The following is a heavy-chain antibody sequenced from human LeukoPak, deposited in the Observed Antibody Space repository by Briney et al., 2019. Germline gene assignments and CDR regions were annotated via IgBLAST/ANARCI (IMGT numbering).Heavy chain of an antibody. CDR3: ARDGPIVVVPAALDY. J-gene: IGHJ4*02. Sequence: GGSLRLSCAASGFTFSSYAMHWVRQAPGKGLEWVAVISYDGSNKYYADSVKGRFTISRDNSKNTLYLQMNSLRAEDTAVYYRARDGPIVVVPAALDYWGQGTLVTASS. CDR1: GFTFSSYA. CDR2: ISYDGSNK. V-gene: IGHV3-30*01. D-gene: IGHD2-2*01.